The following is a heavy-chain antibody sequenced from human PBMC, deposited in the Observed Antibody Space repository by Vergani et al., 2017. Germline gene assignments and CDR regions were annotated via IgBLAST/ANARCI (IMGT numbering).Heavy chain of an antibody. CDR1: GASVNSYY. D-gene: IGHD3-10*01. J-gene: IGHJ4*02. Sequence: QVKLQESGPGLVKPSETLSLTCTVSGASVNSYYWSWIRQPPGKGLEWMGYVYFRGDTLYDPSVKGRMTISLNTSSNQFSLYLTSVTAADTAVYYCARSRIYYGAGSPDYLGQGTLVTVSS. CDR3: ARSRIYYGAGSPDY. CDR2: VYFRGDT. V-gene: IGHV4-59*02.